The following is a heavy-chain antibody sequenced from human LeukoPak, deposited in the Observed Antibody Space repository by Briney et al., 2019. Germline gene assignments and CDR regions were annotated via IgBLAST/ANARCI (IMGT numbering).Heavy chain of an antibody. V-gene: IGHV3-33*01. CDR2: IWYDGSNK. Sequence: GGSLRLSCAASGFTFSSYGMHWVRQAPGKGLEWVAVIWYDGSNKYYADSVEGRFTISRDNSKNTLYLQMNSLRAEDTAVYYCARLYGTYPGWFDPWGQGTLVTVSS. CDR1: GFTFSSYG. D-gene: IGHD4-17*01. CDR3: ARLYGTYPGWFDP. J-gene: IGHJ5*02.